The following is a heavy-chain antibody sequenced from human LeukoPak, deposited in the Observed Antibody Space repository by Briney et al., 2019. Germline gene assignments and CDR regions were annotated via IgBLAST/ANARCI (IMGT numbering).Heavy chain of an antibody. V-gene: IGHV5-51*01. Sequence: GESLQISCQGSGYSFTSYWIGWVRQMPGKGLEWMGIIYPGDSDTRYSPSFQGQVTISADKSISTAYLQWSSLKASDTAMYYCARHVTYDFWSGYRRYYYYGMDVWGQGTTVTVSS. CDR1: GYSFTSYW. J-gene: IGHJ6*02. CDR2: IYPGDSDT. CDR3: ARHVTYDFWSGYRRYYYYGMDV. D-gene: IGHD3-3*01.